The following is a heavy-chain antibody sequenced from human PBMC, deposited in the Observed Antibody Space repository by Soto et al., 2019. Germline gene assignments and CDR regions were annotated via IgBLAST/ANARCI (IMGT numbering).Heavy chain of an antibody. Sequence: PGESLKISCKGSGYSFTSYWISWVPQMPGKGLEWMGRIDPSDSYTNYSPSFQGHVTISADKSISTAYLQWSSLKASDTAMYYCATLVRYCRSTSCPVDYWGQGTLVSVS. D-gene: IGHD2-2*01. CDR2: IDPSDSYT. V-gene: IGHV5-10-1*01. CDR1: GYSFTSYW. J-gene: IGHJ4*02. CDR3: ATLVRYCRSTSCPVDY.